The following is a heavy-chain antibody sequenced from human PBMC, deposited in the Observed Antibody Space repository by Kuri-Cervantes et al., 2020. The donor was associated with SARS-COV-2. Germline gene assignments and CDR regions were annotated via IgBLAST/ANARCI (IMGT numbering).Heavy chain of an antibody. CDR2: INHSGST. V-gene: IGHV4-34*01. CDR1: GGSFSGYY. CDR3: ARHPSELNQLLYWVYYYYMDV. J-gene: IGHJ6*03. Sequence: SETLSLTCAVYGGSFSGYYWSWIRQPPGKGLEWIGEINHSGSTNYNPSLKSRVTISVDTSKNQFSLELSSVTAADTAVYYCARHPSELNQLLYWVYYYYMDVWGKGTTVTVSS. D-gene: IGHD2-2*02.